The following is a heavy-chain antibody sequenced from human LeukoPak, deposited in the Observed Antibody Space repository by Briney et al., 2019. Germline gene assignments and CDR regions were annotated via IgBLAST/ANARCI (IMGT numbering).Heavy chain of an antibody. V-gene: IGHV5-51*01. CDR3: ARQAYASSLDAFDI. Sequence: GESLKISCKGSGYSFTSYWIAWVRQMPGKGLEWMGIISPGDSDTTYSPSFQGQVTISVDKSITTAFLQWSSLKASDTAMYYCARQAYASSLDAFDIWGQGTMVTVSS. D-gene: IGHD2-2*01. CDR2: ISPGDSDT. J-gene: IGHJ3*02. CDR1: GYSFTSYW.